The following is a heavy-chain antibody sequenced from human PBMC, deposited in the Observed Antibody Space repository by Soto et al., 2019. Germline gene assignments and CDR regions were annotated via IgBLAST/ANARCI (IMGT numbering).Heavy chain of an antibody. D-gene: IGHD4-17*01. V-gene: IGHV1-8*01. CDR2: MNPNSGNT. J-gene: IGHJ4*02. CDR3: ARGLYGDYTFDY. Sequence: ASVKVSCKASGYTFTSYDINWVRQATGQGLEWMGWMNPNSGNTGYAQKFQGRVTMTRNTSISTAYMELSSLRSEDTAVYYCARGLYGDYTFDYWGQGTPVTVSS. CDR1: GYTFTSYD.